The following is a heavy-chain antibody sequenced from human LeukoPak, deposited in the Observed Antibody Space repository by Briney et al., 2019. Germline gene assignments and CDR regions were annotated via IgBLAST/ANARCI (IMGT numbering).Heavy chain of an antibody. D-gene: IGHD3-10*02. CDR2: ISSSGSTI. J-gene: IGHJ6*04. Sequence: PGGSLRLSCAASGFTFSSYEMNWVRQAPGEGLGWVSYISSSGSTIYYAGSVKGRFTISRDNAKNSLYLQMNSLRAEDTAVYYCAKLGITMIGGVWGKGTTVTISS. CDR3: AKLGITMIGGV. V-gene: IGHV3-48*03. CDR1: GFTFSSYE.